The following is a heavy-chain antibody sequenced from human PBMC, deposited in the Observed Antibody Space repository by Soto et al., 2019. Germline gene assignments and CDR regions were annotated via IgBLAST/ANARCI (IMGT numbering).Heavy chain of an antibody. V-gene: IGHV1-18*01. J-gene: IGHJ6*02. Sequence: GASVKVSCKASGYTFTSYGISWVRQAPGQGLEWMGWISAYNGNTNYAQKLQGRVTMTTDTSTSTAYMELRSLRSDDTAVYYCARDTTISSSWYYYYGMDVWGQGXTVTVSS. CDR1: GYTFTSYG. CDR2: ISAYNGNT. D-gene: IGHD6-13*01. CDR3: ARDTTISSSWYYYYGMDV.